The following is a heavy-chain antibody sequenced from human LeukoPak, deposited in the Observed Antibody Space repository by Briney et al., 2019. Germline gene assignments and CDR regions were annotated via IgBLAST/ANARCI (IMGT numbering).Heavy chain of an antibody. CDR3: ARGVGYCSSTSCYWWFDP. CDR1: GFTFSSYW. D-gene: IGHD2-2*01. CDR2: INSDGSST. Sequence: GGSLRLSCAASGFTFSSYWMHWVRQAPGKGLVWVSRINSDGSSTSYADSVKGRFTISRDNAKNTLYVQMNSLRAEDTAVYYCARGVGYCSSTSCYWWFDPWGQGTLVTVSS. V-gene: IGHV3-74*01. J-gene: IGHJ5*02.